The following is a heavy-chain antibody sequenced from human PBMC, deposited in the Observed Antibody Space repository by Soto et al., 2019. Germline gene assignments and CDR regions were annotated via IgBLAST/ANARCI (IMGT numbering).Heavy chain of an antibody. D-gene: IGHD3-22*01. CDR2: IYSSGST. J-gene: IGHJ3*01. Sequence: EVQLVESGGGLIQPGGSLRLSCAASGFTFSSNDMNWVRQAPGKGLEWVSLIYSSGSTYYADSVKGRFTISRDNSKNTLYLQMSSLSAENTAVYYYATRPLLPGAPWGQGTMVTVSS. CDR1: GFTFSSND. V-gene: IGHV3-53*01. CDR3: ATRPLLPGAP.